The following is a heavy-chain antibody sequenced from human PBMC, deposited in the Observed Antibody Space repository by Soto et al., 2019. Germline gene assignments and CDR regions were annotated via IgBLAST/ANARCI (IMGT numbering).Heavy chain of an antibody. J-gene: IGHJ4*02. CDR3: AKDQVLLWFGYYFDY. D-gene: IGHD3-10*01. CDR1: GFTFSSYA. Sequence: GGSLRLSCAASGFTFSSYAMSWVRQAPGKGLQWVSGIEMNYNTYYADSVKGRFTISRDNSKNTLYLQMNSLRAEDTAVYYCAKDQVLLWFGYYFDYWGQGTLVTVSS. V-gene: IGHV3-23*01. CDR2: IEMNYNT.